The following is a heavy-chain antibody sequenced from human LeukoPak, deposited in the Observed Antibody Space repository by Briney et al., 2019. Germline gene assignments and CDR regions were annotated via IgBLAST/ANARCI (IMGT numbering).Heavy chain of an antibody. V-gene: IGHV3-74*01. D-gene: IGHD6-13*01. CDR1: GFTFSSYW. Sequence: PGGSLRLSCSASGFTFSSYWMHWVRQAPGKGLLWVSRVNSDESTTTYADSVKGRFTVSRDNAKNTLYLQMKSLRADDTAVYYCAKSGSGSWVDYWGQGILVTVSS. J-gene: IGHJ4*02. CDR3: AKSGSGSWVDY. CDR2: VNSDESTT.